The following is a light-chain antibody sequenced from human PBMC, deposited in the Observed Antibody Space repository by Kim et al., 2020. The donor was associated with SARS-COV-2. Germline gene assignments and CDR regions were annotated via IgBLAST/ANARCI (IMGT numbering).Light chain of an antibody. CDR2: YDS. J-gene: IGLJ3*02. CDR1: NIGGKS. Sequence: SYELTQPPSVSVAPGKTARVTCGGNNIGGKSVHWYQQKPGQAPVVVIYYDSDRPSGIPERFSGSNSGNTATLTISRVVAGDEADYYCQVWDSSGDHPVFG. CDR3: QVWDSSGDHPV. V-gene: IGLV3-21*04.